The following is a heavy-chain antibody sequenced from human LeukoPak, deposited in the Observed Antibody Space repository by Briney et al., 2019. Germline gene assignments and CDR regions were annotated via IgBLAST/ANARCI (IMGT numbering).Heavy chain of an antibody. V-gene: IGHV2-5*02. J-gene: IGHJ5*02. CDR3: AHKPAQKNYFDP. CDR2: TYWGDDK. D-gene: IGHD1-7*01. CDR1: GFSLSAPQVA. Sequence: SGPTLANPTQPLTLTCTFSGFSLSAPQVAVGWIRHPPAKALEFLALTYWGDDKRFSSSLRSRLTITSDASKNQMVLTVANLDPVDTATYYCAHKPAQKNYFDPWGQGTLVTVSS.